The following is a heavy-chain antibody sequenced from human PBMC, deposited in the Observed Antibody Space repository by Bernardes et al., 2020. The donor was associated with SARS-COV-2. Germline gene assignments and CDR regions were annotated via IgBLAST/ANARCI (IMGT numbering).Heavy chain of an antibody. CDR1: GGSISNNNH. CDR2: LHYSGST. D-gene: IGHD2-2*01. Sequence: SETLSLTCTVSGGSISNNNHWDWIMQTPGKGLEWIGSLHYSGSTYYNPSHKSRVTISVDTSKNQFSLKLTSVTAADTAVYYCARRYHLLSYFDYWGLGTQITVSS. J-gene: IGHJ4*02. CDR3: ARRYHLLSYFDY. V-gene: IGHV4-39*07.